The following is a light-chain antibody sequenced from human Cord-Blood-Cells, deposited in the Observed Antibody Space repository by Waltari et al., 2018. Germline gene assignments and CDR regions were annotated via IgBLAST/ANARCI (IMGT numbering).Light chain of an antibody. CDR2: DAS. V-gene: IGKV1-33*01. CDR1: QYISNY. CDR3: QQYDNLPALT. Sequence: IQMTQSPCSLSAAVGDRVPITCQASQYISNYLNWYQQKPGKAPKLLIYDASNLETGVPSRFSGSGSGTDFTFTISSLQPEDIATYYCQQYDNLPALTFGGGTKVEIK. J-gene: IGKJ4*01.